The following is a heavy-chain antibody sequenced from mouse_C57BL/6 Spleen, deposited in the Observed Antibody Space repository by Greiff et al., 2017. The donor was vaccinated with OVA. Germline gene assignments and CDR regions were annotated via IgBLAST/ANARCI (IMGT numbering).Heavy chain of an antibody. D-gene: IGHD1-2*01. CDR1: GYSITSGYY. J-gene: IGHJ2*01. CDR3: AREGNTTAYFDD. V-gene: IGHV3-6*01. CDR2: ISYDGSN. Sequence: EVKLMESGPGLVKPSQSLSLTCSVTGYSITSGYYWNWIRQFPGNKLEWMGYISYDGSNNYNPSLKNRISITRDTSKNQFFLKLNSVTTEDTATYYCAREGNTTAYFDDWGQGTTLTVSS.